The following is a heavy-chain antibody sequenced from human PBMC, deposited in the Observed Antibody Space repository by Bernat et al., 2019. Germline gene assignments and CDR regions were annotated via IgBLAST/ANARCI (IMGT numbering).Heavy chain of an antibody. CDR2: INQGGSEK. Sequence: EVQLVESGGGLVQPGGSLRLSCAAPGFTFSVSWMSWVRQAPGKGLEWVANINQGGSEKYYVASVRGLFTISRDNAKHSLYLQRNSLSADITPLSHCATSSRTGALYYWGQGTLVTVSS. D-gene: IGHD1-14*01. CDR3: ATSSRTGALYY. J-gene: IGHJ4*02. CDR1: GFTFSVSW. V-gene: IGHV3-7*01.